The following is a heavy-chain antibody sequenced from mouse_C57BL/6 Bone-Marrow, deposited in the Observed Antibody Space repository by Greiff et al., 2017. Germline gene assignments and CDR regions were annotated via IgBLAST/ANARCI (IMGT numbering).Heavy chain of an antibody. V-gene: IGHV1-26*01. D-gene: IGHD2-3*01. CDR1: GYTFTDYY. CDR3: ERSPDGYYDAMDY. CDR2: INPNNGGT. J-gene: IGHJ4*01. Sequence: VQLQQSGPELVKPGASVKISCKASGYTFTDYYMNWVKQSHGKSLEWIGDINPNNGGTSYNQKFKGKATLTVDKSSSTAYMELRSLTSEDSAVYYCERSPDGYYDAMDYWGQGTSVTVSS.